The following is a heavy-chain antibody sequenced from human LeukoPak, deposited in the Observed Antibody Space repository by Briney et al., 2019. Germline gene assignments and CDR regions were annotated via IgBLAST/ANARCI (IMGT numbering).Heavy chain of an antibody. CDR1: GGSITSYY. V-gene: IGHV4-59*08. J-gene: IGHJ3*02. CDR3: ARHGGTPAINDAFDI. D-gene: IGHD1/OR15-1a*01. Sequence: PSETLSLTCTVSGGSITSYYWSWIRQPPGKGLEWIGYIYYNGRTTYHPSLTSRVTISVDTSNNQFSLNLSSVTAADTAVYYCARHGGTPAINDAFDIWGQGTMVTVSS. CDR2: IYYNGRT.